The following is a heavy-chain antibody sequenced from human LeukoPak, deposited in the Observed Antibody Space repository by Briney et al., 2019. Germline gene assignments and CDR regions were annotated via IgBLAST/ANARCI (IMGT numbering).Heavy chain of an antibody. CDR1: GYTLTELS. D-gene: IGHD2-2*01. CDR3: ATDPGEIVPAAKGPRGDYCYGMDV. Sequence: ASVKVSCKVSGYTLTELSMHWVRQAPGKGLEWMGGFDPEDGETIYAQKFQGRVTMTEDTSTDTAYMELNSLRSDDTAVYYCATDPGEIVPAAKGPRGDYCYGMDVWGQGTTVAVSS. J-gene: IGHJ6*02. CDR2: FDPEDGET. V-gene: IGHV1-24*01.